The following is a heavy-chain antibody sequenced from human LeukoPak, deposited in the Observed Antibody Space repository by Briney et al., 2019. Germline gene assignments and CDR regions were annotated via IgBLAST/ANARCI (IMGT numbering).Heavy chain of an antibody. D-gene: IGHD5-18*01. J-gene: IGHJ4*02. Sequence: PGGSLRLSCAASGFTVSSNYMSWVRQAPGKGLEWVSVIYSGGSTYYADSVKGRFTISRDNSKNTLYLQMNSLRAEDTAVYYCAKDEWIQLWFGREINWGQGTLVTVSS. CDR3: AKDEWIQLWFGREIN. V-gene: IGHV3-53*01. CDR1: GFTVSSNY. CDR2: IYSGGST.